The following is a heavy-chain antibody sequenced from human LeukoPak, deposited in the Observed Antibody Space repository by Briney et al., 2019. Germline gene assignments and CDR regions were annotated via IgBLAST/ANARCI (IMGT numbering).Heavy chain of an antibody. CDR1: GGSISSSSYY. Sequence: SETLSLTCTVSGGSISSSSYYWGWIRQPPGKGLEWIGNIYSTGTTYYNPSLKSRVTISLNTSKNQLSLKLTSVTAADTAIYYCARGTATSDHWGQGTLVTVSS. V-gene: IGHV4-39*07. CDR3: ARGTATSDH. J-gene: IGHJ4*02. CDR2: IYSTGTT.